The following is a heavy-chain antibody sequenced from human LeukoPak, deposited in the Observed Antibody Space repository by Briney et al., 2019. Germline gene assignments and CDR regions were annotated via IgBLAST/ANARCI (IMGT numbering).Heavy chain of an antibody. CDR2: INNNTGNP. CDR1: GYTFTSYA. J-gene: IGHJ4*02. CDR3: ARNSIFGVIWD. D-gene: IGHD3-3*01. Sequence: GASVTVSFKASGYTFTSYAMNWVRQAPGQGLEWMGWINNNTGNPTYAQGFTGRFVFSLDTSVSTAYLQISSLKAEDTAVYYCARNSIFGVIWDWGQGTLVTVSS. V-gene: IGHV7-4-1*02.